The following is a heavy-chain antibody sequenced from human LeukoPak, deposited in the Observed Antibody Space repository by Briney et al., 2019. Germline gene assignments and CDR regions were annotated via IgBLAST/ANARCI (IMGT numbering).Heavy chain of an antibody. CDR2: ISAYNGNT. J-gene: IGHJ6*03. CDR1: GYTFTSYG. V-gene: IGHV1-18*01. D-gene: IGHD2-2*02. CDR3: ARVGDCSSTSCYIYYYYYYMDV. Sequence: ASVKVSYKASGYTFTSYGISWVRQAPGQGREWMGWISAYNGNTNYAQKLQGRVTMTTDTSTSTAYMELRSLRSDDTAVYYCARVGDCSSTSCYIYYYYYYMDVWGKGTTVTVSS.